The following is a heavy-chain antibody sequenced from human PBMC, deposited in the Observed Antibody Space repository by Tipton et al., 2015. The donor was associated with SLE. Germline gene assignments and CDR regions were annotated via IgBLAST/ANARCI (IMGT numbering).Heavy chain of an antibody. CDR1: GGSISSGSYY. Sequence: TLSLTCTVSGGSISSGSYYWSWIRQPAGKGLEWIGRIYTSGSTDYNPSLKSRVTISVDTSKNQFSLKLSSVTAADTAVYYCAGNRPSGYYMGPFDYWGQGTLVSVSS. CDR3: AGNRPSGYYMGPFDY. V-gene: IGHV4-61*02. CDR2: IYTSGST. J-gene: IGHJ4*02. D-gene: IGHD3-22*01.